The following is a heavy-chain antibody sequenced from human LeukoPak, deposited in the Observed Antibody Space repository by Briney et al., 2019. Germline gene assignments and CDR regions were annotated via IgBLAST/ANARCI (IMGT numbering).Heavy chain of an antibody. CDR2: INPNSGET. V-gene: IGHV1-2*02. Sequence: ASVRVSCKASGSTFTGAYMHWVRQAPGQGLEWMGWINPNSGETKFAQKFQGRVTLTRDTSISTLYMDLGGLTSDDTAVYYCARVLFNSGYIYWGQGCLVTVSS. CDR1: GSTFTGAY. CDR3: ARVLFNSGYIY. J-gene: IGHJ1*01. D-gene: IGHD3-9*01.